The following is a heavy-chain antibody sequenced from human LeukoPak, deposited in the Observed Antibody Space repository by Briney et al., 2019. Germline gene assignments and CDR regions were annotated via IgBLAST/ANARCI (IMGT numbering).Heavy chain of an antibody. V-gene: IGHV4-59*08. CDR3: ARRGFWSGYYPGYYFDY. J-gene: IGHJ4*02. D-gene: IGHD3-3*01. Sequence: SETLSLTCTVSGGSISSYYWSWIRQPPGKGLEWIGYIYYSGGTNYNPSLKSRVTISVDTSKNQFSLKLSSVTAADTAVYYCARRGFWSGYYPGYYFDYWGQGTLVTVSS. CDR2: IYYSGGT. CDR1: GGSISSYY.